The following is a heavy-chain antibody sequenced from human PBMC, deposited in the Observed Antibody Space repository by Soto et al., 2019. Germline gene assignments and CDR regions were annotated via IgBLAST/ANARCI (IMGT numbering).Heavy chain of an antibody. J-gene: IGHJ3*02. D-gene: IGHD6-19*01. CDR1: GFTFSSYA. V-gene: IGHV3-23*01. CDR3: AKEKGIAVAGVDAFDI. CDR2: ISGSGGST. Sequence: PGGSLRLSCAASGFTFSSYAMSWVRQAPGKGLEWVSAISGSGGSTYYADSVKGRFTISRDNSKNTLYLQMNSLRAEDTALYYCAKEKGIAVAGVDAFDIWGQGTMVTVSS.